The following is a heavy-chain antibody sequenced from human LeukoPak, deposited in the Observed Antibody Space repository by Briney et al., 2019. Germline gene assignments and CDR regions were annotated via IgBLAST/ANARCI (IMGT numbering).Heavy chain of an antibody. V-gene: IGHV4-34*01. J-gene: IGHJ5*02. CDR3: ARGVPQGWVHWFDP. CDR2: INHSGST. D-gene: IGHD1-26*01. CDR1: GGSFSGYY. Sequence: PSETLSLTCAVYGGSFSGYYWSWIRQPPGKGLEWIGEINHSGSTNYNPSLESRVTISVDTSKNQFSLKLRSVTTADTAVYYCARGVPQGWVHWFDPWGQGTLVTVSS.